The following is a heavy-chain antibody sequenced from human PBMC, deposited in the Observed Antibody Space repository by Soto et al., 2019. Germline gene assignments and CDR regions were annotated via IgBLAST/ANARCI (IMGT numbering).Heavy chain of an antibody. CDR1: GFTFSSYA. CDR3: AINYYGGNPGSDY. J-gene: IGHJ4*02. Sequence: EVQLLESGGGLVQPGGSLRLSCAASGFTFSSYAMSWVRQARGKGLEWVSAISGSGGSTYYADSVKGRFTISRDNSNNTLYMQMNSLRAEDTAVYYCAINYYGGNPGSDYWGQGTLVTVS. CDR2: ISGSGGST. D-gene: IGHD4-17*01. V-gene: IGHV3-23*01.